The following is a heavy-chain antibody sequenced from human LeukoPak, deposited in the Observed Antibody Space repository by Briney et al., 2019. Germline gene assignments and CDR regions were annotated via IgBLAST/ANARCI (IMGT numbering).Heavy chain of an antibody. CDR1: GGSISSSIYY. J-gene: IGHJ4*02. D-gene: IGHD6-19*01. CDR3: ARHFRGIAVAGIWGYFDY. Sequence: SETLSLTCTVSGGSISSSIYYWGWIRQPPGKGLEWIGSIYYSGSTYYNPSLNSRVTISVDTSKNQFSLKLSSVTAADTAVYYCARHFRGIAVAGIWGYFDYWGQGTLVTVSS. CDR2: IYYSGST. V-gene: IGHV4-39*01.